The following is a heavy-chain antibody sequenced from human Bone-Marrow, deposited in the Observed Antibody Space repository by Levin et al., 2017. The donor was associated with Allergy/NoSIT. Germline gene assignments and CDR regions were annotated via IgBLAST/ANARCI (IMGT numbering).Heavy chain of an antibody. D-gene: IGHD3-3*01. J-gene: IGHJ6*02. CDR2: ISSSGRTI. CDR1: GFTFSKYE. Sequence: GGSLRLSCTTSGFTFSKYEMDWVRQAPGKGLEWVSYISSSGRTISYADSVKGRFSISRDNTNNSLYLQMNSLRAEDTAVYYCARGTYYDFWTHSYGMDVWGQGTTVTVSS. CDR3: ARGTYYDFWTHSYGMDV. V-gene: IGHV3-48*03.